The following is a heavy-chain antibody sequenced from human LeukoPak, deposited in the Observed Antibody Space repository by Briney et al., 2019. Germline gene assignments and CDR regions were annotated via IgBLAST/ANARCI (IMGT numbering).Heavy chain of an antibody. D-gene: IGHD6-25*01. Sequence: SETLSLTCTVSGGSISSGGYYWSWIRQHPGKGLEWIGYIYYSGSTYYNPSLKSRVTMSVDTSKNQFSLKLSSVTAADTAVYYCARDGAANWFDPWGQGTLVTVSS. J-gene: IGHJ5*02. V-gene: IGHV4-31*03. CDR2: IYYSGST. CDR1: GGSISSGGYY. CDR3: ARDGAANWFDP.